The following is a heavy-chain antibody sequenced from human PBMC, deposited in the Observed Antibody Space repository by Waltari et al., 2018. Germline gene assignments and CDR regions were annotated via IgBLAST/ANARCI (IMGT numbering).Heavy chain of an antibody. Sequence: QVHLVESGGGVVQPGGSLRLSCAAPGFNFTLFGMHWVRQAPVKGLEWVSFISYDGSNENYADSVKGRFTMSRDNSKKMLYVQMNNLRAEDSAVYYCVKGNEIDYWGQGTLVTVSS. CDR3: VKGNEIDY. CDR2: ISYDGSNE. J-gene: IGHJ4*02. V-gene: IGHV3-30*02. CDR1: GFNFTLFG. D-gene: IGHD1-1*01.